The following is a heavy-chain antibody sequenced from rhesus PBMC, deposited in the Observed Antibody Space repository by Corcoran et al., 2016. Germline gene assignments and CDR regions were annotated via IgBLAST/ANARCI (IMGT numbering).Heavy chain of an antibody. CDR2: IYGGNRRT. Sequence: QVQLQESGPGLVKPSETLSLTCAVSGYSISSGYGWGWIRQPPGKGLVWIGQIYGGNRRTYYNPPLKSRVTVSKDTTKNQFSLKLSSVTAADTAVYYCARLLWSDYYFDYWGQGVLVTVSS. CDR1: GYSISSGYG. J-gene: IGHJ4*01. D-gene: IGHD3-22*01. V-gene: IGHV4-127*01. CDR3: ARLLWSDYYFDY.